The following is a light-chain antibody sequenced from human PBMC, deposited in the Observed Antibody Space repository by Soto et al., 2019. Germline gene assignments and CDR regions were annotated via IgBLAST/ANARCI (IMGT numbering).Light chain of an antibody. CDR2: GAS. Sequence: EIVLTQSPSTLSLSPGERATLSCRASQSVSSYLAWYQQKPGQAPRLLIYGASTRATGIPARFSGSGSGTEFTLTISSLQSEDFAVYYCQQYNNWPPITFGQGTRLEI. J-gene: IGKJ5*01. CDR3: QQYNNWPPIT. CDR1: QSVSSY. V-gene: IGKV3-15*01.